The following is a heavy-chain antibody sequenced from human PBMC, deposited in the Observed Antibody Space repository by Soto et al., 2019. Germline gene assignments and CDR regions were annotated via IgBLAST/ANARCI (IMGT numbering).Heavy chain of an antibody. V-gene: IGHV4-39*01. CDR3: ARKGGCGSTSCYVY. CDR1: GASISSSSHY. D-gene: IGHD2-2*01. Sequence: QVELQESGPGLVKPSETLSLTCTVSGASISSSSHYWGWIRQPPGKGLEWIANIFSDGTSYYSPSRDSRVIVSVDTSRNQLSLGLRSVTPADTALYYCARKGGCGSTSCYVYWGRGPLVTVPS. J-gene: IGHJ1*01. CDR2: IFSDGTS.